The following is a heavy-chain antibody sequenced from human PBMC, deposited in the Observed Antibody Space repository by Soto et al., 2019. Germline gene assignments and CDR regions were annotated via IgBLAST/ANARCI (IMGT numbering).Heavy chain of an antibody. Sequence: QVHLVQSGAEVKKPGSSVKVSCKYSGGTFKTESINWVRQAPGQGLEWMGNILPVFDTADYAPKFQGRVTIPADQATRTAYMALSSLRSQHTALYFCARGHEYGGNSDAFDVWGQGTMVTVSS. J-gene: IGHJ3*01. V-gene: IGHV1-69*13. D-gene: IGHD4-17*01. CDR3: ARGHEYGGNSDAFDV. CDR1: GGTFKTES. CDR2: ILPVFDTA.